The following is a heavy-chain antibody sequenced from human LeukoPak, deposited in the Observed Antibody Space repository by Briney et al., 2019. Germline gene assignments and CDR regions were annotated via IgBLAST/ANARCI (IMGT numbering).Heavy chain of an antibody. Sequence: GASVKVSCKASGGTFSSYAISWVRQAPGQGLEWMGGIIPIFGTANYAQKFQGRVTITADESTSTAYMELNSLRAEDTAVYYCARDRRTTLDYWGQGTLVTVSS. CDR1: GGTFSSYA. CDR2: IIPIFGTA. V-gene: IGHV1-69*13. J-gene: IGHJ4*02. CDR3: ARDRRTTLDY. D-gene: IGHD4-17*01.